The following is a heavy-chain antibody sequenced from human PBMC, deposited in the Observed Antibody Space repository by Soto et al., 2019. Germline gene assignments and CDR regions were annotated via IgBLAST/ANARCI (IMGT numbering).Heavy chain of an antibody. D-gene: IGHD2-8*01. CDR2: TYYRSKWDY. V-gene: IGHV6-1*01. CDR1: GDSVSTNSAT. Sequence: SQTLSLTFAISGDSVSTNSATWDWIRQSPSRGLEWLGRTYYRSKWDYDYAASVKGRININPDTSNNQVSLHLDSVAPDETAVYYCARLIGNSWLDSWGQGTLVTVSS. CDR3: ARLIGNSWLDS. J-gene: IGHJ5*01.